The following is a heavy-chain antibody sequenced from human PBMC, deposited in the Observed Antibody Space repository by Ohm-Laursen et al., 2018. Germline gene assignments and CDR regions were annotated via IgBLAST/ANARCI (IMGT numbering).Heavy chain of an antibody. CDR3: AKDDYYGSGSYYFDY. V-gene: IGHV3-48*01. Sequence: GSLRLSCAASGFTFSDHSMNWVRQAPGKGLEWVSYISSSGSTIYYADSVKGRFTISRDNSKNTLYLQMNSLRAEDTAVYYCAKDDYYGSGSYYFDYWGQGTLVTVSS. J-gene: IGHJ4*02. D-gene: IGHD3-10*01. CDR1: GFTFSDHS. CDR2: ISSSGSTI.